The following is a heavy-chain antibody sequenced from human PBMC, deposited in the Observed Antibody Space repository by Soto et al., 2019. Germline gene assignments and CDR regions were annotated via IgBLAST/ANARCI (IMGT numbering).Heavy chain of an antibody. Sequence: LSLTCTISVGAISRYYCNWIRQPAGKGLEWIGRIYTSGSTNYNPSLKSRVTMSVDTSKKQLSLKLSSVTAADTAVYYCASGTTVVTHFDYWGQGTLVTVSS. J-gene: IGHJ4*02. CDR3: ASGTTVVTHFDY. CDR2: IYTSGST. D-gene: IGHD4-17*01. V-gene: IGHV4-4*07. CDR1: VGAISRYY.